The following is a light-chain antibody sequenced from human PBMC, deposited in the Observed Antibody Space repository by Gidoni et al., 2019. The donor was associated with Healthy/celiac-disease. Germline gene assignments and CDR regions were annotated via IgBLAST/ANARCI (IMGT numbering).Light chain of an antibody. J-gene: IGKJ2*02. CDR2: KAS. CDR1: QSISSL. V-gene: IGKV1-5*03. CDR3: QQYNSYRWT. Sequence: DIQIPQSPSPLSASVGDRFTITCRASQSISSLLAWYQQKPGKAPKLLIYKASSLESGVPSRFSGSGSGTEFTLTISSLQPDDFATYYCQQYNSYRWTFGQGTKLEIK.